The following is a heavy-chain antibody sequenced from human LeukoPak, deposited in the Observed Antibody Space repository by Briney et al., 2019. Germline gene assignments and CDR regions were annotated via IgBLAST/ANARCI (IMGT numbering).Heavy chain of an antibody. J-gene: IGHJ4*02. CDR1: GFTFSSYA. D-gene: IGHD2-15*01. Sequence: GGSLRLSCAASGFTFSSYAMSWVRQAPGKGLEWVSAISGSGGSTYYADSVKGRFTISRDNSKNTLYLQMNSLRAEDTAVYYCAKEKWGLGVVVLERVPDWGQGTLVTVSS. V-gene: IGHV3-23*01. CDR3: AKEKWGLGVVVLERVPD. CDR2: ISGSGGST.